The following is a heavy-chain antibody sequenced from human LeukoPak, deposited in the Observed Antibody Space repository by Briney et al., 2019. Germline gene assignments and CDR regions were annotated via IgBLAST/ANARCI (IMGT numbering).Heavy chain of an antibody. CDR1: GFTFSSYW. D-gene: IGHD3-3*01. V-gene: IGHV3-7*01. CDR3: ARLRFLLQTLDY. CDR2: IKQDGSEE. Sequence: PGGSLRLSCAASGFTFSSYWMSWVRQAPGKGLEWVANIKQDGSEEYYVDSVKGRFAISRDNAKNSLYLQMNSLRAEDTAVYYCARLRFLLQTLDYWGQGTLVTVSS. J-gene: IGHJ4*02.